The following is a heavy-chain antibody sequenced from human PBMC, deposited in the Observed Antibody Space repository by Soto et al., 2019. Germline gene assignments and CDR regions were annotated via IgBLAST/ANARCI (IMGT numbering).Heavy chain of an antibody. CDR1: GFIFTDYQ. CDR3: AREIGGTAPDF. V-gene: IGHV3-30-3*01. CDR2: TPD. D-gene: IGHD2-21*02. Sequence: PGGSLRLSCVASGFIFTDYQMHWVRQAPGKGLEWVGTPDHCAEFVEGRFTISRDNSKNTLYLQMTNLRPEDTAVYFCAREIGGTAPDFWGQGTMVTVS. J-gene: IGHJ4*02.